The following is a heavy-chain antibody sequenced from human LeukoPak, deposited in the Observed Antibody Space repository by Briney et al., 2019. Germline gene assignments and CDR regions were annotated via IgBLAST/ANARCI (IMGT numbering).Heavy chain of an antibody. J-gene: IGHJ5*02. CDR2: INGRGDNT. CDR3: AKDRVSPGFNWFDP. D-gene: IGHD2/OR15-2a*01. Sequence: GGSLRLSCAASGVIISSYAMSWVRQAPGKGLEWVSAINGRGDNTYYADFVKGRFTISRDNSKSTVYLQMNSLRAEDTAVYYCAKDRVSPGFNWFDPWGQGTLVTVSS. CDR1: GVIISSYA. V-gene: IGHV3-23*01.